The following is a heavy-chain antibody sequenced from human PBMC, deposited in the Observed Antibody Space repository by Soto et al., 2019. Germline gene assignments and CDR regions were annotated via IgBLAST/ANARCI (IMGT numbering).Heavy chain of an antibody. CDR1: GFTFSSYS. CDR3: EGYCSGGSCYGMDV. D-gene: IGHD2-15*01. Sequence: GGSLRLSCAASGFTFSSYSMNWVRQAPGKGLEWVSSISSSSSYIYYADSVKGRFTISRDNAKNSLYLQMNSLRAEDTAVYYCEGYCSGGSCYGMDVWGQGTTVTVSS. CDR2: ISSSSSYI. V-gene: IGHV3-21*01. J-gene: IGHJ6*02.